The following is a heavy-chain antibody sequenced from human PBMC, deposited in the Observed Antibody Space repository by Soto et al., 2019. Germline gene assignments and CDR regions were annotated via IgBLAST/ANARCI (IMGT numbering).Heavy chain of an antibody. Sequence: GGSLRLSCAASGFTFSSYAMSWVRQAPGKGLEWVSAISGSGGSTYYADSVKGRFTISRDNSKNTLYLQMNSLRAEDTAVYYCAKHKGYYGSGSLVTWGQGTLVTVSS. CDR2: ISGSGGST. CDR1: GFTFSSYA. V-gene: IGHV3-23*01. D-gene: IGHD3-10*01. CDR3: AKHKGYYGSGSLVT. J-gene: IGHJ5*02.